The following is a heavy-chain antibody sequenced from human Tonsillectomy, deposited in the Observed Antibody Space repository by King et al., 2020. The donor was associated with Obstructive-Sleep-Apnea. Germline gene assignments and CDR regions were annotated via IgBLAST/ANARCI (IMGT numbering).Heavy chain of an antibody. J-gene: IGHJ4*02. V-gene: IGHV3-23*04. CDR2: ISGSGGST. Sequence: VQLVESGGGLVQPGGSLRLSCAASGVTFSSYAMSWVRQAPGKGLEWVSAISGSGGSTYNADSVKGRFTISRDNSKNTLYLQMNSLRAEDTAVYYCAKDQGEASSGWYVMDYWGQGTLVTVSS. CDR1: GVTFSSYA. D-gene: IGHD6-19*01. CDR3: AKDQGEASSGWYVMDY.